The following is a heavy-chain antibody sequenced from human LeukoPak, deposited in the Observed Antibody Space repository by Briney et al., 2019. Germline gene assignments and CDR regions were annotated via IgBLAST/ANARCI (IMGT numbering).Heavy chain of an antibody. D-gene: IGHD3-3*01. CDR3: ARARRDSGYYKVDY. CDR1: GGSLSGSS. J-gene: IGHJ4*02. CDR2: INHSGSA. Sequence: SETLSLSCAVYGGSLSGSSWSWIRQPPGKGLEWIGEINHSGSANYNPSLKSRVTLSIDKSKNQFSLNLNSVTAADTAVYYCARARRDSGYYKVDYWGQGTLVTVSS. V-gene: IGHV4-34*01.